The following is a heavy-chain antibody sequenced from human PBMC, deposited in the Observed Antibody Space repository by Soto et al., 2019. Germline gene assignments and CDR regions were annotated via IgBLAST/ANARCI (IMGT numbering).Heavy chain of an antibody. D-gene: IGHD3-9*01. CDR1: GGTFSSYA. CDR3: ARVVIPRILPCYPRACDI. Sequence: QVQLVQSGAEVKKPGSSVKVSCKASGGTFSSYAISWVRQAPGQGLEWMGGIIPIFGTANYAQKFQGRVTITADESTSTAYIELSSLRFEDSAVYYCARVVIPRILPCYPRACDIWGLVTRVTFSS. V-gene: IGHV1-69*01. CDR2: IIPIFGTA. J-gene: IGHJ3*02.